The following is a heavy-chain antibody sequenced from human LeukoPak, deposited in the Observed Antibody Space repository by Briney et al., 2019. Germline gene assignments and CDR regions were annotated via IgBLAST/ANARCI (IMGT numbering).Heavy chain of an antibody. J-gene: IGHJ4*02. CDR3: ASSSWYALDY. Sequence: GGSLRLSCAASGFTFSSYEMNWVRQAPGKGLEWISYISSSGSTMYYADSVKGRFTISRDNAKNLLYLQMNSLRAEDTAIYYCASSSWYALDYWGQGTLVTVSS. CDR1: GFTFSSYE. V-gene: IGHV3-48*03. D-gene: IGHD6-13*01. CDR2: ISSSGSTM.